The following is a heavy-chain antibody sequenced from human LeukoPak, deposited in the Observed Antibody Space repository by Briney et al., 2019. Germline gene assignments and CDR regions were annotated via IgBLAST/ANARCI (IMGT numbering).Heavy chain of an antibody. D-gene: IGHD3-3*01. Sequence: PSETLSLTCTVSGGSISSGSYYWSWIRQPAGKGLEWIGRIYTSGSTNYNPSLKSRVTISVDTSKNQFSLKLSSVTAADTAVYYCARVPYDFWSGSFFDYWGQGTLVTVSS. J-gene: IGHJ4*02. CDR3: ARVPYDFWSGSFFDY. CDR2: IYTSGST. V-gene: IGHV4-61*02. CDR1: GGSISSGSYY.